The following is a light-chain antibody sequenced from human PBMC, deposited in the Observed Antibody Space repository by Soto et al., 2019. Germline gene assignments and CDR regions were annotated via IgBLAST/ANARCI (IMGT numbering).Light chain of an antibody. V-gene: IGLV1-47*01. J-gene: IGLJ1*01. CDR1: SSNIGSNY. Sequence: QSVLIQPPSSSGTPGQRVTISCSGSSSNIGSNYVYWYQQLPGTAPKLLIYRNNQRPSGVPDRFSGSKSGTSASLAISGLRSEDEADYYCAAWDDSLSGKVFGTGTKVTVL. CDR2: RNN. CDR3: AAWDDSLSGKV.